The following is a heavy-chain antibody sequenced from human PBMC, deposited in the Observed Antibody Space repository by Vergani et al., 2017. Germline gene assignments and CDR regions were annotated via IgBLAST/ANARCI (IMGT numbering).Heavy chain of an antibody. J-gene: IGHJ6*02. CDR1: GGTFSSYA. V-gene: IGHV1-69*04. Sequence: QVQLVQSGAEVKKPGSSVKVSCKASGGTFSSYAISWVLQAPGQGLEWMGRIIPILGIANYAQKFQGRVTITADKSTSTAYMELSSLRSEDTAVYYCARDKIAAAPNYYYYGMDVWGQGTTVTVSS. CDR3: ARDKIAAAPNYYYYGMDV. D-gene: IGHD6-13*01. CDR2: IIPILGIA.